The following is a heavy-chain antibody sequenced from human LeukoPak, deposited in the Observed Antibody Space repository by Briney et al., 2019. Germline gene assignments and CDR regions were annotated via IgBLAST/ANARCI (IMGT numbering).Heavy chain of an antibody. Sequence: TGGSLRLSCAASGFTFSSYAMHWVRQAPGKGLQWVAVILYDGTNKYYSDSVKGRFTISRDDSKNTLYLQMNSLRAEDTAVYYCARGSFSRVEGGTYWGQGALVTVSS. CDR3: ARGSFSRVEGGTY. V-gene: IGHV3-30-3*01. CDR1: GFTFSSYA. D-gene: IGHD1/OR15-1a*01. J-gene: IGHJ4*02. CDR2: ILYDGTNK.